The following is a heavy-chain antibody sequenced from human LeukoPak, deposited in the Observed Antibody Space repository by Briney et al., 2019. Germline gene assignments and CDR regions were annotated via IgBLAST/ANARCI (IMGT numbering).Heavy chain of an antibody. D-gene: IGHD5-12*01. CDR3: AKVRRYGGYPFDY. CDR1: GFTFDDYA. V-gene: IGHV3-9*01. CDR2: ISWNSGSI. J-gene: IGHJ4*02. Sequence: GGSLRLSCAASGFTFDDYAMHWVRQAPGKGLEWVSGISWNSGSIGYADSVKGRFTVSRDNAKNSLYLQMNSLRAEDTALYYCAKVRRYGGYPFDYWGQGTLVTVSS.